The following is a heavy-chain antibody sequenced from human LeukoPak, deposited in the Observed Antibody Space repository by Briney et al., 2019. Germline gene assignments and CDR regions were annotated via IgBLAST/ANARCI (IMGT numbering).Heavy chain of an antibody. CDR1: GYSISSGYY. J-gene: IGHJ5*02. D-gene: IGHD2-2*02. CDR3: ARQTAEDCSSTSCYIRNWFDP. Sequence: KPSETLSLTCAVSGYSISSGYYWGWLRQPPGTGLEWIGSIYHSGSTYYNPSLKSRVTISVDTSRNQFSLKLSSVTAADTAVYYCARQTAEDCSSTSCYIRNWFDPWGQGTLVTVSS. V-gene: IGHV4-38-2*01. CDR2: IYHSGST.